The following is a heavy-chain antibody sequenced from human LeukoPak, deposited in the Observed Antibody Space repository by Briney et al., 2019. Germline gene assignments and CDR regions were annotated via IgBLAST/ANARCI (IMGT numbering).Heavy chain of an antibody. Sequence: GGSLRLSCAASGFTFSNYAMNWVRQAPGKGLEWVSAISGSGGSTYYADSVKGRFTISRDNSKNTLYLQMNTLRAEDTAVYYCAKGDNSGSYSWFDPWGQGTLVTVSS. CDR2: ISGSGGST. J-gene: IGHJ5*02. V-gene: IGHV3-23*01. CDR3: AKGDNSGSYSWFDP. D-gene: IGHD1-26*01. CDR1: GFTFSNYA.